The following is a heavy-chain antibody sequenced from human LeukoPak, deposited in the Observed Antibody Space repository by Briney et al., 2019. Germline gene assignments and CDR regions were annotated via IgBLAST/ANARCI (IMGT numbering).Heavy chain of an antibody. D-gene: IGHD3-3*01. Sequence: ASVKVSCKASGYTVTSYAMHWVRQAPGQRLEWMGWINAGNGNTKYSQKFQGRVTITRDTSASTAYMELSSLRSEDTAVYYCASEKYDLYGMDVWGQGTTVTVSS. V-gene: IGHV1-3*01. CDR2: INAGNGNT. CDR1: GYTVTSYA. CDR3: ASEKYDLYGMDV. J-gene: IGHJ6*02.